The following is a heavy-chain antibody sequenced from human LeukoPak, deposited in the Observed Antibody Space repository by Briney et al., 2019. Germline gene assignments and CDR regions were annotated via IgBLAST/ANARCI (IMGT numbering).Heavy chain of an antibody. D-gene: IGHD6-13*01. CDR1: GGSISSYY. J-gene: IGHJ4*02. Sequence: SETLSLTCTVSGGSISSYYWSWIRQPPGQGLEWIGYIYYSGSTNYNPSLKSRVTISVDTSKNQFSLKLSSVTAADTAVYYCARGISSPFPFDYWGQGTLVTVSS. V-gene: IGHV4-59*01. CDR2: IYYSGST. CDR3: ARGISSPFPFDY.